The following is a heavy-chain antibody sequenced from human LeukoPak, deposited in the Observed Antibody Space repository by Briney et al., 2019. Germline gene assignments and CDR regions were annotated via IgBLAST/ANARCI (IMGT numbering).Heavy chain of an antibody. D-gene: IGHD2-8*01. Sequence: GGSLRLSCAASGFAFTSYAMSWVRQAPGKGLEWVSSVSGTGITTYYADSVKGRFTVSRDNSKDTVYLQMNSLRGEDTAVYYCAKELMGFDYWGQGSLVTVSS. V-gene: IGHV3-23*01. CDR2: VSGTGITT. CDR3: AKELMGFDY. J-gene: IGHJ4*02. CDR1: GFAFTSYA.